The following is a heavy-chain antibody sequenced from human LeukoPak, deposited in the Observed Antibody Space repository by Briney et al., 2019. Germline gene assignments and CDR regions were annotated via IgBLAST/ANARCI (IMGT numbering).Heavy chain of an antibody. D-gene: IGHD3-10*01. Sequence: GASVKVSCKASGYTFTGYYMHRVRQAPGQGLEWMGWINPNSGGTNYAQKFQGRVTMTRDTSISTAYMELSRLRSDDTAVYYCARDLVRGSGSYYTSSGDYWGQGTLVTVSS. J-gene: IGHJ4*02. CDR1: GYTFTGYY. V-gene: IGHV1-2*02. CDR2: INPNSGGT. CDR3: ARDLVRGSGSYYTSSGDY.